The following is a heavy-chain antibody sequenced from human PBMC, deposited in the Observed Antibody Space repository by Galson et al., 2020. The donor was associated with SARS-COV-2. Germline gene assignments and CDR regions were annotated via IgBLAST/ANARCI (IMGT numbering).Heavy chain of an antibody. J-gene: IGHJ3*02. CDR2: ISYDGTNQ. Sequence: GGSLRLSCSASGFAFDTYAVHWVRQAPGKGLEWVSSISYDGTNQYYADSVKGRFTISRDNSENTLSLQMNNLRADDTAVYYCARPSWAYYDSSGLDIWGQGTLVTVSS. CDR1: GFAFDTYA. D-gene: IGHD3-22*01. V-gene: IGHV3-30*04. CDR3: ARPSWAYYDSSGLDI.